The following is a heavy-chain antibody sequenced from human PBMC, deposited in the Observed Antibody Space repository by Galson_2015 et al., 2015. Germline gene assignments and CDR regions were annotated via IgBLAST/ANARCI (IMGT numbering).Heavy chain of an antibody. Sequence: SLRLSCAASGFIFTNYWMSWVRQAPGKGLEWVANINEDGSEKYYVDSAKGRFTISRDNAKNSVFLQMNSLGAEDTAVYYCARDWNRYCYRTSCYSGYYFYGMDVWGQGTTVTVSS. V-gene: IGHV3-7*03. D-gene: IGHD2-2*01. CDR2: INEDGSEK. CDR1: GFIFTNYW. CDR3: ARDWNRYCYRTSCYSGYYFYGMDV. J-gene: IGHJ6*02.